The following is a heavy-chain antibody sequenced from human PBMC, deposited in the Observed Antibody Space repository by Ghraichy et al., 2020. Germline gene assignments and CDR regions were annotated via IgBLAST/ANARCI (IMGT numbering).Heavy chain of an antibody. CDR1: GGSISDYY. J-gene: IGHJ4*02. D-gene: IGHD5-18*01. CDR3: ARYSYGNDY. CDR2: IYYSGIT. V-gene: IGHV4-59*01. Sequence: SQTLSLTCSVSGGSISDYYWSWFRQPPGKGLEWIGYIYYSGITNYNPSPKSRVTISVDTSKNQFSLKLSSVTAADTSLYYCARYSYGNDYWGQGTLVTVSS.